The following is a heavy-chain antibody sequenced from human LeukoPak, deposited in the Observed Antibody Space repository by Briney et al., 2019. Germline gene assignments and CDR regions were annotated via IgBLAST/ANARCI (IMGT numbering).Heavy chain of an antibody. J-gene: IGHJ5*02. CDR2: INHSGST. D-gene: IGHD3-22*01. Sequence: KPSETLSLTCAVYGGSFSGYYWSWIRRPPGKGLEWIGEINHSGSTNYNPSLKSRVTISVDTSKNQFSLKLSSVTAADTAVYYCARGPYYYDSSGSLITSWGQGTLVTVSS. V-gene: IGHV4-34*01. CDR3: ARGPYYYDSSGSLITS. CDR1: GGSFSGYY.